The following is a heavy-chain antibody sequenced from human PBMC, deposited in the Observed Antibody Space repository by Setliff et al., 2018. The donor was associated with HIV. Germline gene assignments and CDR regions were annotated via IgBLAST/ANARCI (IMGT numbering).Heavy chain of an antibody. CDR3: ARDTRYRDGIDY. CDR2: IYYSGST. V-gene: IGHV4-59*01. D-gene: IGHD1-1*01. CDR1: GGSISSYY. J-gene: IGHJ4*02. Sequence: SETLSLTCTVSGGSISSYYWSWLRQPPGKGLEWVGYIYYSGSTNYNPSLKSRVTRSVDTSKNQFSLKLSSVTAADTAVYYCARDTRYRDGIDYWGQGTLVTVS.